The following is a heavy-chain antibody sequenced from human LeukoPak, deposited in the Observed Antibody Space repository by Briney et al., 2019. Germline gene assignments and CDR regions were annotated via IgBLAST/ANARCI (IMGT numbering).Heavy chain of an antibody. CDR3: ARGSSQYYDFWSGYYEGGPYYYYGMDV. Sequence: SETLSLTCAVYGGSFSGYYWSWIRQPPGKGLEWIGEINHSGSTNHNPSLKSRVTISVDTSKNQFSLKLSSVTAADTAVYYCARGSSQYYDFWSGYYEGGPYYYYGMDVWGQGTTVTVSS. J-gene: IGHJ6*02. D-gene: IGHD3-3*01. CDR2: INHSGST. V-gene: IGHV4-34*01. CDR1: GGSFSGYY.